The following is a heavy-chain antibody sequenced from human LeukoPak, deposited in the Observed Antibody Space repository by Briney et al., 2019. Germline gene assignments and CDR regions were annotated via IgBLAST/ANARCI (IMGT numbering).Heavy chain of an antibody. Sequence: SGTLSLTCTVSGASISNYYWSWTRQPPGKGLEWIGYIQYTGRTNYNPSLKSRVTISLDTSKNQFSLKLSSVTAADTAIYYCARFAATGGPNWFDPWGPGTLVTVSS. CDR2: IQYTGRT. J-gene: IGHJ5*02. CDR3: ARFAATGGPNWFDP. CDR1: GASISNYY. D-gene: IGHD2-15*01. V-gene: IGHV4-59*01.